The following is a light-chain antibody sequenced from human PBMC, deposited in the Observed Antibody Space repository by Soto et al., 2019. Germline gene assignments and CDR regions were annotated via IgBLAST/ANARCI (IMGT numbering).Light chain of an antibody. V-gene: IGKV3D-15*01. CDR2: GAS. CDR3: QQYNIWPLT. CDR1: QDINIY. Sequence: EIVMTQSPATLSVSPGERATLSCRANQDINIYLAWYQQKPGQAPRLLISGASTRATGIPDRFSGSGSGTEFTLTISSLQSEDFAVYYCQQYNIWPLTFGRGTNVELK. J-gene: IGKJ4*01.